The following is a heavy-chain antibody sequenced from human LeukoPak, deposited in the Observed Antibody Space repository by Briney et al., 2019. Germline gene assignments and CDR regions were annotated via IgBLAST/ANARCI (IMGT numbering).Heavy chain of an antibody. V-gene: IGHV4-61*02. D-gene: IGHD3-22*01. CDR2: IYTSGST. CDR1: GGSISSGSYY. Sequence: PSETLSLTCTVSGGSISSGSYYWSWIRQPAGKGLEWIGRIYTSGSTNYNPSLKSRVTISVDTSKNQFSLKLSSVTAADTAVYYCARASRQGYYDSSGRFDYWGQGTLVTVSS. J-gene: IGHJ4*02. CDR3: ARASRQGYYDSSGRFDY.